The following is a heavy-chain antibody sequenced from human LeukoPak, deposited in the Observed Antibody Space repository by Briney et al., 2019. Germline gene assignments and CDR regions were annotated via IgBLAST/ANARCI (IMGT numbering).Heavy chain of an antibody. CDR3: ATSDCSRTSCYGYYYYGMDV. V-gene: IGHV4-34*01. Sequence: SETLSLTCAVYGGSFSGYYWSWIRQPPGKGLEWIGEINHSGSTNYNPSLKSRVTISVDTSKNQFSLKLTSLTAADTAVYYCATSDCSRTSCYGYYYYGMDVWGQGTTVTVSS. D-gene: IGHD2-2*01. CDR1: GGSFSGYY. J-gene: IGHJ6*02. CDR2: INHSGST.